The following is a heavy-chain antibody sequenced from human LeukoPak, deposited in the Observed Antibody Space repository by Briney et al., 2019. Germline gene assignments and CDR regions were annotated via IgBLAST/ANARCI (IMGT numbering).Heavy chain of an antibody. Sequence: GSLRLSCAASGFTFSSYGMHWVRQAPGKGLEWVAVISYDGSNKYYADSVKGRFTISRDNSKNTLYLQMNSLRAEDTAVYYCAKDELLRGNYYDSSGYLDYWGQGTLVTVSS. CDR3: AKDELLRGNYYDSSGYLDY. V-gene: IGHV3-30*18. CDR1: GFTFSSYG. CDR2: ISYDGSNK. J-gene: IGHJ4*02. D-gene: IGHD3-22*01.